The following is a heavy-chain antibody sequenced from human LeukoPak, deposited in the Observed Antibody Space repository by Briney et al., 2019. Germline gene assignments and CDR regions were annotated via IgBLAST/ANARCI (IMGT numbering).Heavy chain of an antibody. J-gene: IGHJ6*02. V-gene: IGHV3-53*01. CDR3: ARGGYAHYYGMDV. CDR1: GFTVSTNY. Sequence: GGSLRLSCAASGFTVSTNYMSWVRQAPGKGLEWVSVIYSGGTTNYADSVKGRFTISRDNSKNTVSLQMNSLRAEDTAVYYCARGGYAHYYGMDVWGQGTTVTVSS. D-gene: IGHD5-18*01. CDR2: IYSGGTT.